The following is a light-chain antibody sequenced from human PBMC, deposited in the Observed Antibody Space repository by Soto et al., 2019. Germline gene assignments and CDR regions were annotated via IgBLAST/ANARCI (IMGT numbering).Light chain of an antibody. V-gene: IGKV3-11*01. CDR3: QQRSNWPST. CDR2: DAS. J-gene: IGKJ4*01. CDR1: ESVSRY. Sequence: EIVLTQSPATLSLSPGNRATLSCRASESVSRYLAWYQQKPGQAPRLLIYDASNRATGIPARFSGSGSGTDFTLTITSLEPEDFAVYYCQQRSNWPSTFGGGTKVDNK.